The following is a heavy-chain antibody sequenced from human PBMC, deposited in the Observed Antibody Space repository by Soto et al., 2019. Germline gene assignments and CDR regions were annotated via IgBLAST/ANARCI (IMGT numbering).Heavy chain of an antibody. J-gene: IGHJ5*01. CDR1: GFSVSTTGEG. CDR2: IYWDDDV. Sequence: SGATLLNPPHPLTLNCAFSGFSVSTTGEGVGGFGEPPGKAPEWLALIYWDDDVRYSPSLRNRLTITKDTSENQVVLTMTNIDPLDTATYYSVNTTVSNGARFDSWGQGTLFTVSS. D-gene: IGHD7-27*01. CDR3: VNTTVSNGARFDS. V-gene: IGHV2-5*02.